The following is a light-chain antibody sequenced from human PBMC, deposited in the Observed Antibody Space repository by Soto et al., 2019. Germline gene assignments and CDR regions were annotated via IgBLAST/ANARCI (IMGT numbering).Light chain of an antibody. CDR1: SSDVGGYNY. V-gene: IGLV2-14*03. CDR3: CSYTGTNNLYV. CDR2: EVN. Sequence: QSVLTQPASVSWSPGHSIVISCTGSSSDVGGYNYVSWYQQNPGKAPKLMIYEVNNRPSGVSNRFSGSKSGNTASLTISGLQAADEADYYCCSYTGTNNLYVFGTGTKVTVL. J-gene: IGLJ1*01.